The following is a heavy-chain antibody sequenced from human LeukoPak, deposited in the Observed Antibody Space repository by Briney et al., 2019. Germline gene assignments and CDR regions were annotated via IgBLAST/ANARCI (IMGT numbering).Heavy chain of an antibody. V-gene: IGHV4-34*01. CDR2: INHSGST. D-gene: IGHD6-13*01. CDR3: ARGKHGVAAAGKEGNNWFDP. Sequence: SETLSLTCAVYGGSFSGYYWSWIRQPPGKGLEWIGEINHSGSTNYNPSLKSRVTISVDTSKNQFSLKLSSVTAADTAVYYCARGKHGVAAAGKEGNNWFDPWGQGTLVTVSS. CDR1: GGSFSGYY. J-gene: IGHJ5*02.